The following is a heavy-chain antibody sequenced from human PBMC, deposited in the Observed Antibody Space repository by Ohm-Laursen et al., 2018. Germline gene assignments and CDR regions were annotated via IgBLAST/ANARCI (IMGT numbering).Heavy chain of an antibody. CDR3: ARVPIAAIDTFFDS. D-gene: IGHD6-13*01. CDR2: VKPNSGGT. CDR1: GYTFTDYY. J-gene: IGHJ4*02. Sequence: GASVKVSCKASGYTFTDYYMHWVRQAPGQGPEWMGWVKPNSGGTRYAQKFQGRVTMTRDTSISTAYMELSGLKSADTAVYYCARVPIAAIDTFFDSWGQGTLVTVSS. V-gene: IGHV1-2*02.